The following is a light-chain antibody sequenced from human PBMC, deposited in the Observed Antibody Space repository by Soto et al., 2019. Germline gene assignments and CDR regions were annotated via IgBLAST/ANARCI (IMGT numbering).Light chain of an antibody. CDR1: QSVSSD. J-gene: IGKJ1*01. CDR3: QQYGSSPTWT. Sequence: EIALTQSPGTLSLSPGERATLSCRASQSVSSDLAWYHQKPGQAPRLLIYGASTRATGIPDRFSGSGSGTDFTLTISRLEPEDSAVYYCQQYGSSPTWTFGQGTKVDIK. V-gene: IGKV3-20*01. CDR2: GAS.